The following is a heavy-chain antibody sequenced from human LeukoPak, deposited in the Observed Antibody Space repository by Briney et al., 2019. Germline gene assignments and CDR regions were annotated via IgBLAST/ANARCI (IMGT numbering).Heavy chain of an antibody. V-gene: IGHV3-15*01. D-gene: IGHD3-10*01. CDR1: GFTFSNTW. CDR2: IKSKTVGGTT. Sequence: GGSLRLSCAASGFTFSNTWMSWVRQAPGKGLEWVGRIKSKTVGGTTDYAAPVKGRFTISRDDSKNTLYLQMNSLKTEDTAVYYCTRDAEFFDYWGQGTLVAVSS. J-gene: IGHJ4*02. CDR3: TRDAEFFDY.